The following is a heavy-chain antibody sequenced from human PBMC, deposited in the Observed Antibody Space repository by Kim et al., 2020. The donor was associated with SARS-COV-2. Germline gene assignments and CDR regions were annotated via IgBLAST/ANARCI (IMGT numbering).Heavy chain of an antibody. V-gene: IGHV4-39*01. Sequence: SETLSLTCTVSGGSINSFTDYWGWIRQPPGKGLEWIGSFSYNGNTYYNPSLKSRVTISADASKNQFSLILSSVTASDTATYYCARRKLAGCTRPWGPGTLVTVSS. D-gene: IGHD3-3*02. CDR3: ARRKLAGCTRP. CDR1: GGSINSFTDY. J-gene: IGHJ4*02. CDR2: FSYNGNT.